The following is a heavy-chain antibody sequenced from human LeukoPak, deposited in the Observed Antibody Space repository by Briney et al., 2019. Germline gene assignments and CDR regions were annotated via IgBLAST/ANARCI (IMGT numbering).Heavy chain of an antibody. J-gene: IGHJ4*02. Sequence: ASVKVSCKASGYTFTSYGISWVRQAPGQGLEWMGWISAYNGNTNYAQKLQGRVTMTTDTSTSTAYMDLRSLRSDDTAVYYCARDLGYCGGDCYSPIFDYWGQGTLVTVSS. CDR2: ISAYNGNT. D-gene: IGHD2-21*02. V-gene: IGHV1-18*01. CDR3: ARDLGYCGGDCYSPIFDY. CDR1: GYTFTSYG.